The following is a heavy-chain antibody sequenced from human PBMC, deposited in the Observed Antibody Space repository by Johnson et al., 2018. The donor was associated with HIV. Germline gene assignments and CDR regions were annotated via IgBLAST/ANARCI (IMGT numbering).Heavy chain of an antibody. D-gene: IGHD2-15*01. V-gene: IGHV3-30-3*01. J-gene: IGHJ3*02. CDR1: GFTFSNYP. Sequence: VQLVESGGGVIQPGRSLRLSCAASGFTFSNYPMNWVRQAPGKGLEWVAVISFDGNNKYYADSVKGRFTILRDNSKNTLYLQMNSLRAEDTAVYYCARGPHEVVVVAATSAFDIWGQGTMVTVSS. CDR3: ARGPHEVVVVAATSAFDI. CDR2: ISFDGNNK.